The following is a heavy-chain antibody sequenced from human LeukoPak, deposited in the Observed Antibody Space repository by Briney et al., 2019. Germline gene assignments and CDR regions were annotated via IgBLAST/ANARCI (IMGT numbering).Heavy chain of an antibody. CDR1: GGSFSGYY. J-gene: IGHJ4*02. D-gene: IGHD5-18*01. CDR2: INHSGST. V-gene: IGHV4-34*01. CDR3: ASGGYSYGPTDY. Sequence: SETLSLTCAVYGGSFSGYYWSWIRQPPGKGLEWIGEINHSGSTNYNPSLKSRVTIPVDTSKNQFSLKLSSVTAADTAVYYCASGGYSYGPTDYWGQGTLVTVSS.